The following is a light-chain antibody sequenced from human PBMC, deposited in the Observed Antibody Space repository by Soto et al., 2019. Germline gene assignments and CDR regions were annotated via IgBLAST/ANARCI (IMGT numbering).Light chain of an antibody. CDR3: QQLSDYPLT. CDR1: QDIDSY. V-gene: IGKV1-9*01. J-gene: IGKJ4*01. Sequence: DIQLTQSPSFLSASVGDRVTITCRASQDIDSYLVWYQQKPGKAPKLLIYAASRLQSGVPSRFSGSRSGEQFTLTISSLQPEDFATYYCQQLSDYPLTFGGGTKVEI. CDR2: AAS.